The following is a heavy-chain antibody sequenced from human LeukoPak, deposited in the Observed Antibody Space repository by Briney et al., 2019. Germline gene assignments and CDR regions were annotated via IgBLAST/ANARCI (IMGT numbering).Heavy chain of an antibody. CDR1: GGSFSGYY. D-gene: IGHD3-10*01. CDR3: ARVATTYYYGSGSYYYVYFDY. J-gene: IGHJ4*02. CDR2: INHSGST. Sequence: SETLSLTCAVYGGSFSGYYWSWIRQPPGKGLEWIGEINHSGSTNYNPSLKSRVTISVDTSKNQFSLKLSSVTAADTAVYYCARVATTYYYGSGSYYYVYFDYWGQGTLSPSPQ. V-gene: IGHV4-34*01.